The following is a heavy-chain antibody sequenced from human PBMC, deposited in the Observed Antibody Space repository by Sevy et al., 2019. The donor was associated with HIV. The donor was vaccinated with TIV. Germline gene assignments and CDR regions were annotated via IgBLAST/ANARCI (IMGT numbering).Heavy chain of an antibody. D-gene: IGHD2-8*01. J-gene: IGHJ4*02. CDR3: ARGTRDWAGIDY. CDR1: GFTFNTYW. Sequence: GGSLGLSCAASGFTFNTYWMHWVRQAPGKGLIWVSRVNTDGTFTTYADSVKGRFTISRDNAKNTVYLQMNSLRVEDTAVYHCARGTRDWAGIDYWGQGTLVTVSS. V-gene: IGHV3-74*01. CDR2: VNTDGTFT.